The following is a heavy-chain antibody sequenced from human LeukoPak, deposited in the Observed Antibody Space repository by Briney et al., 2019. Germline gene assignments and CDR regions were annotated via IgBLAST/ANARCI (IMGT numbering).Heavy chain of an antibody. CDR3: ARGAGYNYYGMDV. CDR2: INPSGGST. V-gene: IGHV1-46*01. Sequence: ASVKVSCKASGYTFTSYYMHWVRQAPGQGLEWMGIINPSGGSTTYAQKFQGRVTVTRDTSTTTVYMDLSSLRSEDTAVYYCARGAGYNYYGMDVWGQGTTVTVSS. CDR1: GYTFTSYY. J-gene: IGHJ6*02.